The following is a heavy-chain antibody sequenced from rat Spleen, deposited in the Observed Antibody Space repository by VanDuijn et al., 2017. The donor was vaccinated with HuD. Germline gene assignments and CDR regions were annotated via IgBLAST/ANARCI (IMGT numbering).Heavy chain of an antibody. D-gene: IGHD1-6*01. J-gene: IGHJ3*01. CDR3: GRHALMYITDPFAY. CDR1: GFIFSDYG. CDR2: INYEGVKT. V-gene: IGHV5-17*01. Sequence: EVQLVESGGGLIQPGRSLKLSCVASGFIFSDYGMAWVRQAPKKGLEWVATINYEGVKTYYRDSVKGRFTISRDKAKSTLFLQMDSLRSEDTATYYCGRHALMYITDPFAYWGQGTLVTVSS.